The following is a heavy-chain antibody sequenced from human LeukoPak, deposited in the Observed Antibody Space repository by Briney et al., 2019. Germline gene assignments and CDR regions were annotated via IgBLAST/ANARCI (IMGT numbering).Heavy chain of an antibody. D-gene: IGHD6-6*01. CDR1: GGSFSGYY. Sequence: SETLSLTCAVYGGSFSGYYRSWIRQPPGKGLEWIGEINHSGSTNYNPSLKSRVTISVDTSKNQFSLKLSSVTAADTAVYYCARDKYSSSSFDYWGQGTLVTVSS. V-gene: IGHV4-34*01. CDR3: ARDKYSSSSFDY. CDR2: INHSGST. J-gene: IGHJ4*02.